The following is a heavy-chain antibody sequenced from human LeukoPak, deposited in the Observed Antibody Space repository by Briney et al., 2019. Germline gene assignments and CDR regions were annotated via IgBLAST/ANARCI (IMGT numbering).Heavy chain of an antibody. CDR1: GFTFSSYG. Sequence: GGSLRLSCAASGFTFSSYGMYWVRQAPGKGLEWVAFTRYDGSNKYYADSVKGRFTISRDNSKNTLYLKMNSLRAEDTAVYYCAPTRVDYWGQGTLVTVSS. V-gene: IGHV3-30*02. CDR2: TRYDGSNK. J-gene: IGHJ4*02. CDR3: APTRVDY.